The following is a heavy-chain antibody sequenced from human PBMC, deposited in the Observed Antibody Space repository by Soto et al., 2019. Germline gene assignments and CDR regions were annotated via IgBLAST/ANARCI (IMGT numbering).Heavy chain of an antibody. V-gene: IGHV3-74*01. CDR1: GFTFSSYW. J-gene: IGHJ6*02. CDR3: ARRDYDFWSGYPAPMDV. Sequence: TGGSLRLSCAASGFTFSSYWMHWVRQAPGKGLVWVSRINSDGSSTSYADSVKGRFTISRDNAKNTLYLQMNSLRAEDTAVYYCARRDYDFWSGYPAPMDVWGQGTTVTVSS. CDR2: INSDGSST. D-gene: IGHD3-3*01.